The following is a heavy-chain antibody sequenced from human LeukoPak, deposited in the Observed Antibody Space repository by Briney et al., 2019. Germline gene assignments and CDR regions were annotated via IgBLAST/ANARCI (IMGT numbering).Heavy chain of an antibody. J-gene: IGHJ4*02. CDR1: GFTFSSYA. D-gene: IGHD5-18*01. CDR3: AKVRGYSYGPPFDY. Sequence: GGSLRLSCAASGFTFSSYAMSWVRQAPGKGLEWISAISGSGGSTYYADSVKGRFTISRDNSKNTLYLQMNSLRAEDTAVYYCAKVRGYSYGPPFDYWGQGTLVTVSS. CDR2: ISGSGGST. V-gene: IGHV3-23*01.